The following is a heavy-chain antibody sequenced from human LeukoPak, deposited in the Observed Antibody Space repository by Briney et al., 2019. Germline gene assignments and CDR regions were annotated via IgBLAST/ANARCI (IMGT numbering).Heavy chain of an antibody. CDR2: ISSSSYI. V-gene: IGHV3-21*01. CDR3: ARVTGYYDM. J-gene: IGHJ4*02. Sequence: GGYLRLYCAASGFTFSSYSMNWVRQAPGKGLEWVSSISSSSYIYYADSVKGRFTISRDNAKNSLYLQVNSLRAEDTAVYYCARVTGYYDMWGQGTLVTVSS. D-gene: IGHD3-22*01. CDR1: GFTFSSYS.